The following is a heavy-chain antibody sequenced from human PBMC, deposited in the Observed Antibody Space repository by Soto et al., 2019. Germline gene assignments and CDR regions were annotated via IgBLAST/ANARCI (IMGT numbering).Heavy chain of an antibody. CDR1: GFTFSSYS. CDR3: ARDLGYCSGGSCFSWFDP. D-gene: IGHD2-15*01. J-gene: IGHJ5*02. CDR2: ISSSSSTI. V-gene: IGHV3-48*02. Sequence: GESLKISCAASGFTFSSYSMNWVRQAPGKGLEWVSYISSSSSTIYYADSVKGRFTISRDNAKNSLYLQMNSLRDEDTAVYYCARDLGYCSGGSCFSWFDPWGQGTLVTVSS.